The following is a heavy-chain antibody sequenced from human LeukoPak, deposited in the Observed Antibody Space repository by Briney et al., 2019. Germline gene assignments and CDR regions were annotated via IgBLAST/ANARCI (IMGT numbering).Heavy chain of an antibody. CDR3: ARGLGSGSYEVVFDY. J-gene: IGHJ4*02. D-gene: IGHD3-10*01. CDR2: IYYSGST. CDR1: GGSISSGGYY. V-gene: IGHV4-31*03. Sequence: SQTLSLTCTVSGGSISSGGYYWSWIRQHPGKGLEWIGYIYYSGSTYYNPSLKSRVTISVDTSKNQFSLKLSSVTAADTAVYYCARGLGSGSYEVVFDYWGQGTLVTVSS.